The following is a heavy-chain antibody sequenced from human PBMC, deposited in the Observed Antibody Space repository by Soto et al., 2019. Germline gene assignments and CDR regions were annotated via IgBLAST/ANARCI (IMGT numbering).Heavy chain of an antibody. CDR1: GFTFSSYG. CDR3: ARARNCSGGSCRSSYYYYGMDV. Sequence: GGSLRLSCAASGFTFSSYGMHWVRQAPGKGLEWVAVIWYDGSNKYYADSVKGRFTISRDNSKNTLYLQMNSLRAEDTAVYYYARARNCSGGSCRSSYYYYGMDVWGQGTTVTVSS. CDR2: IWYDGSNK. V-gene: IGHV3-33*01. J-gene: IGHJ6*02. D-gene: IGHD2-15*01.